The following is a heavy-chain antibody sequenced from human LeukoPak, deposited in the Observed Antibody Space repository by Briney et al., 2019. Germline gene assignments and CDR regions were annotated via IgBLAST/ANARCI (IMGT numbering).Heavy chain of an antibody. D-gene: IGHD6-13*01. V-gene: IGHV4-34*01. Sequence: SESLSVTCAVRVGSFCVDYSISIRPRPGEGRGWGWEFNDSGTTNYNPSLKSRVTTSVDTSNNHFSLKLSSVTAADTAVYYCARGPYRSGIAAAGTKDYWCQRTPVTVSS. CDR1: VGSFCVDY. CDR2: FNDSGTT. CDR3: ARGPYRSGIAAAGTKDY. J-gene: IGHJ4*02.